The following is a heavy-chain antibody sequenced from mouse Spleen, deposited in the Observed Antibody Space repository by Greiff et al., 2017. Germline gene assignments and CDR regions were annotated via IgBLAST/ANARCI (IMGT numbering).Heavy chain of an antibody. V-gene: IGHV1-80*01. Sequence: QVHVKQSGAELVKPGASVKISCKASGYAFSSYWMNWVKQRPGKGLEWIGQIYPGDGDTNYNGKFKGKATLTADKSSSTAYMQLSSLTSEDSAVYFCARRRNWDDWYFDVWGTGTTVTVSS. D-gene: IGHD4-1*01. J-gene: IGHJ1*03. CDR1: GYAFSSYW. CDR2: IYPGDGDT. CDR3: ARRRNWDDWYFDV.